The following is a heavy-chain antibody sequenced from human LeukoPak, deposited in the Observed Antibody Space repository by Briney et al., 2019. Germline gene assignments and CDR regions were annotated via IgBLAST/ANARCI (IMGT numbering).Heavy chain of an antibody. CDR3: ARYRHSSGVNWFDP. D-gene: IGHD2-15*01. Sequence: SQTLSLTCAVSGYSISSGYYWGWIRQPPGKGLEWIGSIYHSGSTYYNPSLKSRVTISVDTSKNQFSLKLSSVTAADTAVYYCARYRHSSGVNWFDPWGQGTLVTVSP. CDR2: IYHSGST. CDR1: GYSISSGYY. J-gene: IGHJ5*02. V-gene: IGHV4-38-2*01.